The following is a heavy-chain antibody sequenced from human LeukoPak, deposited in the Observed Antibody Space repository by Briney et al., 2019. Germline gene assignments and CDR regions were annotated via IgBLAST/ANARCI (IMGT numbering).Heavy chain of an antibody. CDR3: ARTYYGDYGDNWFDP. D-gene: IGHD4-17*01. J-gene: IGHJ5*02. CDR1: GYTFTSYD. Sequence: ASVKVSCKASGYTFTSYDINWVRQATGQGLERMGWMNPNSGNTGYAQKFQGRVTMTRNTSISTAYMELSSLRSEDTAVYYCARTYYGDYGDNWFDPWGQGTLVTVSS. V-gene: IGHV1-8*01. CDR2: MNPNSGNT.